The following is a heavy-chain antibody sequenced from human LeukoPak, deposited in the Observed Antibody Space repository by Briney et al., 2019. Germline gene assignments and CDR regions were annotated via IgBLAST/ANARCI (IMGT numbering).Heavy chain of an antibody. Sequence: GGSLRLSCAASGFTISNDWTIWVRQAPGKGLEWVSAISGSGGSTYYADSVKGRFTISRDNSKNTLYLQMNSLRAEDTAVYYCAEDRDEGATDYWGQGTLVTVSS. CDR3: AEDRDEGATDY. CDR2: ISGSGGST. D-gene: IGHD1-26*01. CDR1: GFTISNDW. V-gene: IGHV3-23*01. J-gene: IGHJ4*02.